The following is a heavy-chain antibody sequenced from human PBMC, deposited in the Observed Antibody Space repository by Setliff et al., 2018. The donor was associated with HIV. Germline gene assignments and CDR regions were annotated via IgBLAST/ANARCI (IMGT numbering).Heavy chain of an antibody. D-gene: IGHD7-27*01. Sequence: PSETLSLTCSVSGGSISSRSPYYWGWIRQPPGKGLEWIGSIYYSGSTNYNPSLKSRVTISVDTSKNQFSLKLSSVTAADTAVYYCARDRLGGDYYYMDVWGKGTTVTVSS. J-gene: IGHJ6*03. CDR1: GGSISSRSPYY. CDR3: ARDRLGGDYYYMDV. V-gene: IGHV4-39*07. CDR2: IYYSGST.